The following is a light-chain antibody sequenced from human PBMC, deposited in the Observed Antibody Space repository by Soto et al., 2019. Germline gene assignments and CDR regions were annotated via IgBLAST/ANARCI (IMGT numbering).Light chain of an antibody. Sequence: EIVLTQSPGTLSLSPGDRATLSCSASQTVSSNFLAWYQQRPAQAPRLLIYGASTRATGIPARFSGSGSGTEFTLTISSLQSEDFAVYYCQQSNNWPDTFGGGTKVDIK. CDR2: GAS. V-gene: IGKV3-15*01. CDR1: QTVSSN. CDR3: QQSNNWPDT. J-gene: IGKJ4*01.